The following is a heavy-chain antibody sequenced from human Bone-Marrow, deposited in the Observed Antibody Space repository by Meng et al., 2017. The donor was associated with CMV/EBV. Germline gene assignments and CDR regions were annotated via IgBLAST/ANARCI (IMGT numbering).Heavy chain of an antibody. D-gene: IGHD3-10*01. CDR2: VNSDGSST. CDR3: VKDHEGSRNCFDS. J-gene: IGHJ4*02. CDR1: GFTFSSYW. V-gene: IGHV3-74*01. Sequence: GESLKISCAASGFTFSSYWMHWVRQAPGKGLVWVSHVNSDGSSTSYADSVKGRFTVSRDNSKNTLYLQMNSLRAEDTAVYYCVKDHEGSRNCFDSWGQGTLVTVSS.